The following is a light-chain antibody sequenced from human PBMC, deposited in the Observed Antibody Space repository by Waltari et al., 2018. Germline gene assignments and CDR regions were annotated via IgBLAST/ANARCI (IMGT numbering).Light chain of an antibody. CDR3: QQRSNWPSVT. J-gene: IGKJ4*01. Sequence: EIVFTQSPATLSLSPGERSTLSCRASQSVRRHLAWYQQKPGQAPRLLIFDASNTAPGIPARFSGWGSGTDFSLTISSLEPEDSAVYYCQQRSNWPSVTFGGGTKVEIK. V-gene: IGKV3-11*01. CDR2: DAS. CDR1: QSVRRH.